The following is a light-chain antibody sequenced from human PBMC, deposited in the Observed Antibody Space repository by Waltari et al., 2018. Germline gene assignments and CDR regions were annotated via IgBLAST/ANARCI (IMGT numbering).Light chain of an antibody. CDR3: QQLNSYPLT. V-gene: IGKV1-9*01. CDR1: QGISNY. Sequence: DIQLTQSPSFLSASVRDRVTITCRASQGISNYLACYQQKPGKAPKLLIYYASTWQIGVPSRFSGSGSGTEFSLTISSLQPEDVATYYCQQLNSYPLTFGGGTKVEIK. J-gene: IGKJ4*01. CDR2: YAS.